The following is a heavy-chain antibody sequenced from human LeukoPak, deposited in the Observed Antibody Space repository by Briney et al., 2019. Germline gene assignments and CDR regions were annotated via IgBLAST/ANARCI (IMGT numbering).Heavy chain of an antibody. V-gene: IGHV3-49*04. Sequence: GGSLRLSCTASGFTFGDYAMSWVRQAPGKGLEWVGFIRSKAYGGTTEYAASVKGRFTISRDDSKSIAYLQMNSLKTEDTAVYYCTGDPDSGSYWWGQGTLVTVSS. D-gene: IGHD1-26*01. CDR3: TGDPDSGSYW. CDR2: IRSKAYGGTT. J-gene: IGHJ4*02. CDR1: GFTFGDYA.